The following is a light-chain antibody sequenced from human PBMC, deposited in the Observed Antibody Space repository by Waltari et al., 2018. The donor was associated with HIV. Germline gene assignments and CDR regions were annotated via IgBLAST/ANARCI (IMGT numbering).Light chain of an antibody. J-gene: IGKJ5*01. V-gene: IGKV6D-21*02. Sequence: EIVLTQSPDFQSVTPKEKVTITCRASQSIGSSLHWYQQKPDQSPKLLIKYASQSISGVPSRFSGSGSGTDFTLTIHTLEPEDAAAYYCQQSNGFPITFGQGTRLEIK. CDR3: QQSNGFPIT. CDR1: QSIGSS. CDR2: YAS.